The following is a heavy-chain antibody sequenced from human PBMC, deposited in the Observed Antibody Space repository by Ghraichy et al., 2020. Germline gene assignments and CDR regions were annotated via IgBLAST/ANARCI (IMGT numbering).Heavy chain of an antibody. J-gene: IGHJ6*02. V-gene: IGHV4-59*01. D-gene: IGHD4-17*01. Sequence: SETLSLTCTVSGGSISSYYWSWIRQPPGKGLEWIGYIYYSGSTNYNPSLKSRVTISVDTSKNQFSLKLSSVTAADTAVYYCARDHDDYGDYGVYYYGMDVWGQGTTVTVSS. CDR1: GGSISSYY. CDR3: ARDHDDYGDYGVYYYGMDV. CDR2: IYYSGST.